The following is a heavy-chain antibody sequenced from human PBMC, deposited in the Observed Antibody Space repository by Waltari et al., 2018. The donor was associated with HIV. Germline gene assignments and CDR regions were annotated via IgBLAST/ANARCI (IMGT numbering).Heavy chain of an antibody. CDR3: ARLYGRDSSGYYSYYYHGIDV. V-gene: IGHV4-34*01. CDR1: GGSFIGYY. J-gene: IGHJ6*02. D-gene: IGHD3-22*01. CDR2: INQNEIT. Sequence: QVQLQQWGARILKPSETLSLTCAVYGGSFIGYYWSWIRQSPGRGLEWIGEINQNEITKYNPSLKSRVTISVDTSKNQFSLKVSSLTAADTAIYYCARLYGRDSSGYYSYYYHGIDVWGQGTTVTVSS.